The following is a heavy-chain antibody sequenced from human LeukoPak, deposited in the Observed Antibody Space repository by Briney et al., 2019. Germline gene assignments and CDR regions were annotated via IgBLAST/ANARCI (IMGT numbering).Heavy chain of an antibody. CDR2: IYYSGST. V-gene: IGHV4-61*08. CDR1: GGSISSGDYY. J-gene: IGHJ4*02. CDR3: ARDRGYSYGHFDY. D-gene: IGHD5-18*01. Sequence: SETLSLTCTVSGGSISSGDYYWSWIRQPPGKGLEWIGYIYYSGSTNYNPSLKSRVTISVDTSKNQFSLKLSSVTAADTAVYYCARDRGYSYGHFDYWGQGTLVTVSS.